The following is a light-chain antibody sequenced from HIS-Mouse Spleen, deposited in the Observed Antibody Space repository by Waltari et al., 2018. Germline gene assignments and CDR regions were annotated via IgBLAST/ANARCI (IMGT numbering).Light chain of an antibody. Sequence: QSALTEPASVSGSPGQSSHISSTGTSSDVGRYNLVSWYQQHPGKAPKLMIYEGSKRPSGVSNRFSGSKSGNTASLTISGLQAEDEADYYCCSYAGSSTLFGGGTKLTVL. V-gene: IGLV2-23*01. CDR3: CSYAGSSTL. CDR1: SSDVGRYNL. J-gene: IGLJ2*01. CDR2: EGS.